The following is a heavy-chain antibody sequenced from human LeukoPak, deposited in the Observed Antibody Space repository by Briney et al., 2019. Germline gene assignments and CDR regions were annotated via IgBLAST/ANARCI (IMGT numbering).Heavy chain of an antibody. Sequence: GGSLRLSCAASGFTFSSYAMHWVRQAPGKGLEWVAVISYDGSNKYYADSVKGRFTISRDNSKNTLYLQMNSLRAEDTAVYYCARDAGKYDFWSGSLDYWGQGTLVTVSS. J-gene: IGHJ4*02. D-gene: IGHD3-3*01. CDR1: GFTFSSYA. CDR3: ARDAGKYDFWSGSLDY. CDR2: ISYDGSNK. V-gene: IGHV3-30-3*01.